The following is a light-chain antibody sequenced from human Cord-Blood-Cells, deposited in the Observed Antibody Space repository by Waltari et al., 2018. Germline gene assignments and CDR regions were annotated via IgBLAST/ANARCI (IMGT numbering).Light chain of an antibody. V-gene: IGLV2-8*01. CDR2: EVS. Sequence: QSALTQPPSASGSPGQSVTISCTGTSSDVGGYNYVSWYQQHPGKAPKLMIYEVSKRASGVPERFAGSKAGNAASLTVSGLQAEDEADYYCSSYAGSNNLVFGGGTKLTVL. CDR1: SSDVGGYNY. CDR3: SSYAGSNNLV. J-gene: IGLJ2*01.